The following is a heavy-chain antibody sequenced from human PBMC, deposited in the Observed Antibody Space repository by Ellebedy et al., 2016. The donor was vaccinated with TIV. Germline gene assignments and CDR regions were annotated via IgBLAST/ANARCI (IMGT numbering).Heavy chain of an antibody. CDR1: GGSLSSSSSY. J-gene: IGHJ4*02. CDR3: ASSGGDYSDSSGYFYR. Sequence: SETLSLTCTVSGGSLSSSSSYWGWIRQPPGKGLEWIGSIYYSGSTYYNPSLESRVTISVDTSQDQFSLKLSSVTAADTAVYYCASSGGDYSDSSGYFYRWGQGTLVTVSS. V-gene: IGHV4-39*01. CDR2: IYYSGST. D-gene: IGHD3-22*01.